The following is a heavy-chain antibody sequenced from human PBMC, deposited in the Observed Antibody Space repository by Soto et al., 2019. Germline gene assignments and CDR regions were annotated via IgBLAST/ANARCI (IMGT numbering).Heavy chain of an antibody. CDR3: ASSRRGSWYYSDY. CDR1: GYTFTGYY. CDR2: INPNSGGT. V-gene: IGHV1-2*02. Sequence: ASVKVSCKASGYTFTGYYMHWVRQAPGQGLEWMGWINPNSGGTNYAQKFQGGVTMTRDTSISTAYMELSRLRSDDTAVYYCASSRRGSWYYSDYWGQGTLVTVSS. D-gene: IGHD6-13*01. J-gene: IGHJ4*02.